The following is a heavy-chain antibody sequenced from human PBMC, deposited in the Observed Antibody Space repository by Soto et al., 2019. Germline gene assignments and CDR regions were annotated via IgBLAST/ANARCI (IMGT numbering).Heavy chain of an antibody. V-gene: IGHV3-30*18. CDR1: GFTFSNYA. Sequence: QVQLVESGGGVVQPGRSLTLSCAASGFTFSNYAMHWVRQPGEGLEWVAVISHDGGSKTYADSVKGRFTISRDSSKNTLFLQMNSLRGEDTAVYYCAKRNMAARGCNWDDALDIWGQGTVVTVSS. D-gene: IGHD1-1*01. CDR2: ISHDGGSK. J-gene: IGHJ3*02. CDR3: AKRNMAARGCNWDDALDI.